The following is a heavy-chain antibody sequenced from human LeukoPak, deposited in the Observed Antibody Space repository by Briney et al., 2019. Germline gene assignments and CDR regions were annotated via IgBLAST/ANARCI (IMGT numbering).Heavy chain of an antibody. Sequence: SETLSLTCSVSGGSISPYYWSWMRQPPGKGLEWIGHIYFSGTTNYNPSHKSRVTISVDTSKNQFSLRVSSVPAADTAVYYCARLVSDGWKYYYGMDVWGQGTKVTVSS. CDR3: ARLVSDGWKYYYGMDV. V-gene: IGHV4-59*01. D-gene: IGHD5-24*01. CDR2: IYFSGTT. CDR1: GGSISPYY. J-gene: IGHJ6*02.